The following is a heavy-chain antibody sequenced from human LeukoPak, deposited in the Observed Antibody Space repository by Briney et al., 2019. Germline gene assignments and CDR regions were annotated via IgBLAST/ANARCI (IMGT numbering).Heavy chain of an antibody. D-gene: IGHD2/OR15-2a*01. CDR1: GGSFSGYY. Sequence: SETLSLTCAVYGGSFSGYYWSWIRQPPGKGLEWIGEINHSGSTNYNPSLKSRVTISVDTSKNHSSLKLSSVTAADTAVYYCARDISMALDYWGQGTLVTVSS. V-gene: IGHV4-34*01. J-gene: IGHJ4*02. CDR2: INHSGST. CDR3: ARDISMALDY.